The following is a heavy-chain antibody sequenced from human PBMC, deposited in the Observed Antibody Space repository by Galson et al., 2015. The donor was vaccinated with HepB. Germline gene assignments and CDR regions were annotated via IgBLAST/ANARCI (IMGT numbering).Heavy chain of an antibody. CDR3: ARSYNCDSSGHYPIAY. V-gene: IGHV3-53*01. CDR2: IYRGGTT. Sequence: SLRLSCAASGFTVSGNYMSWVRQAPGKGLEWVSIIYRGGTTDYADSVKGRFTISRDNSQNTVYLQMNNLRAEGTAVYYCARSYNCDSSGHYPIAYWGQGAPVIVSS. J-gene: IGHJ4*02. D-gene: IGHD3-22*01. CDR1: GFTVSGNY.